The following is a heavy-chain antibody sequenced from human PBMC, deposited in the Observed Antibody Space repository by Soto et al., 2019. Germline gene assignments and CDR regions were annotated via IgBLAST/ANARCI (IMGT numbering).Heavy chain of an antibody. V-gene: IGHV3-66*01. CDR1: GFTVGSAY. Sequence: DVQLVESGGGLVLRGESLRLSCAASGFTVGSAYMSWVRQAPGKGLEWVAGIYSGGNTYYADSVKGRFTISRDTSKNRIYLQMNSLRAEDAAIYYCARDPWVGDIGDYWGQGTLVTVSS. D-gene: IGHD4-17*01. CDR3: ARDPWVGDIGDY. CDR2: IYSGGNT. J-gene: IGHJ4*02.